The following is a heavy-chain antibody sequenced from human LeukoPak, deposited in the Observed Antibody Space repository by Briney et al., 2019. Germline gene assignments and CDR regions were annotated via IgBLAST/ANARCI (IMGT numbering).Heavy chain of an antibody. CDR3: AKAVSQHHFAN. V-gene: IGHV3-9*01. J-gene: IGHJ4*02. Sequence: GGSLRLSCAASGFTFDDYAMHWVRQAPGKGLEWVSGISWNSGSIGYADSVKGRFTISRDNAKNSLHLQMNSLRAEDTALYYCAKAVSQHHFANWGQGTLVTVSS. CDR1: GFTFDDYA. D-gene: IGHD2-2*01. CDR2: ISWNSGSI.